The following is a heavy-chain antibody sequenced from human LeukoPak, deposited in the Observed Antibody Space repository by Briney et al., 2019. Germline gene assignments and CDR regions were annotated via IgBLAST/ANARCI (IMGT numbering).Heavy chain of an antibody. D-gene: IGHD2-21*01. CDR1: GFTFSDYY. V-gene: IGHV3-11*04. CDR2: ISSSGSTI. J-gene: IGHJ4*02. Sequence: PGGSLRLSRAASGFTFSDYYMSWIRQAPGKGLEWVSYISSSGSTIHYADSVKGRFTISRDNAKNSLSLHMNSLRVEDTAVYYCARHDPGDSFDYWGQGTLVTVSS. CDR3: ARHDPGDSFDY.